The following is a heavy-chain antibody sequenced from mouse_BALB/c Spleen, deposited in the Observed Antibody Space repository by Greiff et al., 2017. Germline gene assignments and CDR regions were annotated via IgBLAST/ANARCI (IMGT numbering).Heavy chain of an antibody. CDR1: GFTFSSYT. CDR3: ARHDGSSFYWYFDV. Sequence: EVKVEESGGGLVQPGGSLKLSCAASGFTFSSYTMSWVRQTPEKRLEWVAYISNGGGSTYYPDTVKGRFTISRDNAKNTLYLQMSSLKSEDTAMYYCARHDGSSFYWYFDVWGAGTTVTVSS. D-gene: IGHD1-1*01. CDR2: ISNGGGST. V-gene: IGHV5-12-2*01. J-gene: IGHJ1*01.